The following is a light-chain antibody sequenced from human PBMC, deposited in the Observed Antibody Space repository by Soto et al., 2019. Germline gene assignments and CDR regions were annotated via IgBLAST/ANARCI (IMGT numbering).Light chain of an antibody. CDR2: AAS. CDR1: QGISSY. V-gene: IGKV1-9*01. CDR3: QQGNSYPLT. J-gene: IGKJ4*01. Sequence: DIQLTQSPSFLSASVGDRVTITCRASQGISSYLAWYQQKPGKAPKLLIYAASTLQSGVPSRFSASGSGTEFTLTISSLQPEDFATYYCQQGNSYPLTFGGGTKVEIK.